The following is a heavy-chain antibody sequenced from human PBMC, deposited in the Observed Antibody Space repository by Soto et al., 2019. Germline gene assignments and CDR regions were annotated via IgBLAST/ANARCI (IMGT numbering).Heavy chain of an antibody. CDR3: TRGGYYDFWSSPSAVYYYYGVDV. J-gene: IGHJ6*02. CDR2: ISARRGDT. CDR1: GFTFSSYA. V-gene: IGHV3-23*01. D-gene: IGHD3-3*01. Sequence: GGSLRLSCTASGFTFSSYAMSWVRQAPGKGLDWVSTISARRGDTYYADSVKGRFTVSRDNSRRTLYLQMSSLRAEDTALYYCTRGGYYDFWSSPSAVYYYYGVDVWGQGTTVTVSS.